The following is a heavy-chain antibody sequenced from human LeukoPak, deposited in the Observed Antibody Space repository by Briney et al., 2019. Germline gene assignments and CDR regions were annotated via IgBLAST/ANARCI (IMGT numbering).Heavy chain of an antibody. CDR1: GGSISSYY. Sequence: SETLSLTCTVSGGSISSYYWSWIRQPPGKGLEWIGYIYYSGSTNYNPSLKSRVTISVDTSKNQFSLKLSSVTAADTAVYYCARSGYSSSGRGIDDAFDIWGQGTMVTVSS. J-gene: IGHJ3*02. CDR2: IYYSGST. D-gene: IGHD6-13*01. V-gene: IGHV4-59*01. CDR3: ARSGYSSSGRGIDDAFDI.